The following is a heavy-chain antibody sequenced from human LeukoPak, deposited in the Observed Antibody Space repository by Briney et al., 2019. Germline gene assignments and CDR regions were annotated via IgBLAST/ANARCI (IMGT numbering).Heavy chain of an antibody. CDR2: IYSGGST. CDR3: AREDYYGSGSWD. CDR1: GFTVTSNY. D-gene: IGHD3-10*01. Sequence: PGGSLRLTCAASGFTVTSNYMSWVRQAPGKGLEGVSVIYSGGSTFYADSVKGRFTISRDNSKNTVYLQMNSLRAEDTAVYYCAREDYYGSGSWDWGQGTMVTVSS. V-gene: IGHV3-66*01. J-gene: IGHJ3*01.